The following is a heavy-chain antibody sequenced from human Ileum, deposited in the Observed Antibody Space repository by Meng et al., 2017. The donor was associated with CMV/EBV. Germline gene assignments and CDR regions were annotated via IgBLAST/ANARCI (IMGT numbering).Heavy chain of an antibody. Sequence: QVQIQEWGAGLLKPSETLSLTCSLGGSFSPYTWSWIRQAPGKGLEWIGEINQYGSTNFNPSVKSRVTISRDTSKNQFSLRLNSVTAADAAVYYCVTADHHAIKYWGQGTLVTVSS. CDR3: VTADHHAIKY. D-gene: IGHD5-12*01. V-gene: IGHV4-34*01. CDR1: GSFSPYT. CDR2: INQYGST. J-gene: IGHJ4*02.